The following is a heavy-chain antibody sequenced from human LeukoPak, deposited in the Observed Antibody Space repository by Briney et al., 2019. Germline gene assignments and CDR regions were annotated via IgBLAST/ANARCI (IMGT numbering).Heavy chain of an antibody. CDR3: ARQYCSSTSCYDNYYYMDV. V-gene: IGHV4-59*08. CDR2: IYYSGST. J-gene: IGHJ6*03. CDR1: GGSISSYY. D-gene: IGHD2-2*01. Sequence: SETLSLTCTVSGGSISSYYWSWIRQPPGKGLEWIGYIYYSGSTNYNPSPKSRVTISVDTSKNQFSLKLSSVTAADTAVYYCARQYCSSTSCYDNYYYMDVWGKGTTVTVSS.